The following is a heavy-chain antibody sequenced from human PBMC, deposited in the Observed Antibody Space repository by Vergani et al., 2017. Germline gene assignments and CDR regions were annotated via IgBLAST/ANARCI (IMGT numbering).Heavy chain of an antibody. CDR2: ISSNGGST. D-gene: IGHD4-23*01. V-gene: IGHV3-64*01. CDR3: AGDLRGGGDAFDI. J-gene: IGHJ3*02. Sequence: EVQLVESGGGLVQPGGSLRLSCAASGFTFSSYAMHWVRQAPGKGLEYVSAISSNGGSTYYANSVKGRFTISRDNSKNTLYLQMGSLRAEDMAVYYCAGDLRGGGDAFDIWGQGTMVTVSS. CDR1: GFTFSSYA.